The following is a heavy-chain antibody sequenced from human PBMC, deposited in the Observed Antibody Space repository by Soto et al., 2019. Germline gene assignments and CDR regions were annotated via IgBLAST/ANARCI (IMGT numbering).Heavy chain of an antibody. J-gene: IGHJ4*02. V-gene: IGHV3-30*10. Sequence: PWESLRLSCTASGFTIINYSFHSFRRPPPKGVEWVALISYDGTAKYYNDSVKGRFTISRDNSNNTLYLQMNSLTAEDTGMFYCARDSRTDGYKYDYFDYWGQGTLVTVSS. CDR2: ISYDGTAK. CDR1: GFTIINYS. D-gene: IGHD2-8*01. CDR3: ARDSRTDGYKYDYFDY.